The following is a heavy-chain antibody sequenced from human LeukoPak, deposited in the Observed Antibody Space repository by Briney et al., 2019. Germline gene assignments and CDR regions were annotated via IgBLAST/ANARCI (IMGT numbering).Heavy chain of an antibody. Sequence: PSETLSLTCTVSGGSISSSSYYWGWIRQPPGKGLEWIGSIYYSGSTYYNPSLKSRVTISVDTSKNQFSLKLSSVTAADTAVYYCARDNGVDGFDYWGQGTLVTVSS. J-gene: IGHJ4*02. V-gene: IGHV4-39*07. D-gene: IGHD5-12*01. CDR3: ARDNGVDGFDY. CDR2: IYYSGST. CDR1: GGSISSSSYY.